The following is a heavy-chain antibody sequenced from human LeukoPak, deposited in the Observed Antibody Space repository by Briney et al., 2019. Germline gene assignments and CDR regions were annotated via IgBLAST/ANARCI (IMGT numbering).Heavy chain of an antibody. J-gene: IGHJ5*02. CDR3: ARGGRGYSYGQNWFDP. CDR2: INHSGST. D-gene: IGHD5-18*01. CDR1: GGSFSGYY. Sequence: SETLSLTCAVYGGSFSGYYWSWIRQPPGKGLEWIGEINHSGSTNYNPSLKSRVTISVDTSKNQFSLKLSSVTAADTAVYYCARGGRGYSYGQNWFDPWGQGTLVTVSS. V-gene: IGHV4-34*01.